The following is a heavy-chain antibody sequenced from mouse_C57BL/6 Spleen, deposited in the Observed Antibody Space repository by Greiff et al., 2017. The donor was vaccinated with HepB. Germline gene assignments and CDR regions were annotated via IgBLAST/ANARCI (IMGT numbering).Heavy chain of an antibody. D-gene: IGHD1-2*01. V-gene: IGHV5-4*01. Sequence: EVQLVESGGGLVKPGGSLKLSCAASGFTFSSYAMSWVRQTPEKRLEWVATISDGGSYTYYPDNVKGRFTISRDNAKNNLYLQMSHLKSEGTAMYYCARDYYGAWFAYWGQGTLVTVSA. CDR2: ISDGGSYT. CDR3: ARDYYGAWFAY. J-gene: IGHJ3*01. CDR1: GFTFSSYA.